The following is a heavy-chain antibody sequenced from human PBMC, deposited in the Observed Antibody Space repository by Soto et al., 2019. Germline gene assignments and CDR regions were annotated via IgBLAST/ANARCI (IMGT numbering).Heavy chain of an antibody. V-gene: IGHV3-23*01. CDR3: AKSVGATTSYYYYMDV. Sequence: GGSLRLSCAASGFTFSSYAMSWVRQAPGKGLEWVSAISGSGGSTYYADSVKGRFTISRDNSKNTLYLQMNSLRVEDPAVYSCAKSVGATTSYYYYMDVRGKWTTVTVSS. CDR2: ISGSGGST. D-gene: IGHD1-26*01. J-gene: IGHJ6*03. CDR1: GFTFSSYA.